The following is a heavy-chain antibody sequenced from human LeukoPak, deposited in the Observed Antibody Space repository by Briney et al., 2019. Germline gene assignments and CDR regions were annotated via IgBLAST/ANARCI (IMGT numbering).Heavy chain of an antibody. CDR3: AREEQLATWYFDY. CDR2: INSDGSST. V-gene: IGHV3-74*01. CDR1: GFTFVSYW. J-gene: IGHJ4*02. Sequence: GGSLRLSCAASGFTFVSYWMHWVRQAPGKGLVWVSRINSDGSSTSYADSVKGRFTISRDNAKDTLYLQMNSLRAEDTAVYYCAREEQLATWYFDYWGQGTLVTVSS. D-gene: IGHD6-13*01.